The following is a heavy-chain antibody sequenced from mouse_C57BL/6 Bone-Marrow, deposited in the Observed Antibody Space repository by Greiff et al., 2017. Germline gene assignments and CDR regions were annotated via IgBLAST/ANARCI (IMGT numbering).Heavy chain of an antibody. D-gene: IGHD1-1*01. Sequence: QVQLQQPGAELVMPGASVKLSCKASGYTFTSYWMHWVKQRPGQGLEWIGEIDPSDSYTNYNQKFKGKSTLTVDKSSSTAYMQLSSLTSEDSAVYYCATPYYYGSSYWYFDVGGRGTAVTVS. V-gene: IGHV1-69*01. CDR2: IDPSDSYT. CDR1: GYTFTSYW. CDR3: ATPYYYGSSYWYFDV. J-gene: IGHJ1*03.